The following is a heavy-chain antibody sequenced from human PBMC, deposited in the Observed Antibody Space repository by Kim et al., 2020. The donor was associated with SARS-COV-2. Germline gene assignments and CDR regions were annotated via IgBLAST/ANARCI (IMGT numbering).Heavy chain of an antibody. CDR2: INHSGST. CDR3: AREGPNYYGSGSYYKTSFDY. CDR1: GGSFSGYY. Sequence: SETLSLTCAVYGGSFSGYYWSWIRQPPGKGLEWIGEINHSGSTNYNPSLKSRVTISVDTSKNQFSLKLSSVTAADTAVYYCAREGPNYYGSGSYYKTSFDYWGQGTLVTVSS. V-gene: IGHV4-34*01. J-gene: IGHJ4*02. D-gene: IGHD3-10*01.